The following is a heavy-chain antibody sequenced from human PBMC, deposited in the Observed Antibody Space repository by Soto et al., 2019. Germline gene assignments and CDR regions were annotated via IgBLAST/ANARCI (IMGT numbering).Heavy chain of an antibody. CDR1: GFTFSSYA. J-gene: IGHJ3*02. CDR3: GKDSEGYYDILTGYRVGAFDI. CDR2: ISGRGGST. V-gene: IGHV3-23*01. D-gene: IGHD3-9*01. Sequence: EVQLLESGGGLVQPGGSLRLSCAASGFTFSSYAMSWVRQAPGKGLEWVSAISGRGGSTYYADSVKGRFTISRDNSKNTLYLQMNSLRAEDTAVYYCGKDSEGYYDILTGYRVGAFDIWGQGTMVTVSS.